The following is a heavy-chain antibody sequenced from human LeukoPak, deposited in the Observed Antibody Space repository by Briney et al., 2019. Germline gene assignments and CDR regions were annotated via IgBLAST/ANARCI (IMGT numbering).Heavy chain of an antibody. V-gene: IGHV4-59*08. CDR3: ARIPDSEAWFDP. CDR2: IYYSGST. Sequence: SETLSLTCTVSGGSISSYYWSWIRQPPGKGLEWIGYIYYSGSTNYNPSLKSRVTISVDTSKNQFSLKLSSVTAADTAVYFCARIPDSEAWFDPWGQGTLVTVSS. J-gene: IGHJ5*02. CDR1: GGSISSYY. D-gene: IGHD1-26*01.